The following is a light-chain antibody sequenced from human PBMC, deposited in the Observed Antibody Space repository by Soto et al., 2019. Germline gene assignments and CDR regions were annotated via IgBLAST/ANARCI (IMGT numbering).Light chain of an antibody. J-gene: IGKJ1*01. Sequence: AIQMTQSPSSLSAFVGDRVTITCRASQDIRNDIGWYQQKPGKAPKLLIYAASTLQSGVPSRFSGSGSGTDFTLTVSSLQPEDFATYYCIQDYSPPWTFGQGTKVEIK. CDR2: AAS. CDR3: IQDYSPPWT. V-gene: IGKV1-6*01. CDR1: QDIRND.